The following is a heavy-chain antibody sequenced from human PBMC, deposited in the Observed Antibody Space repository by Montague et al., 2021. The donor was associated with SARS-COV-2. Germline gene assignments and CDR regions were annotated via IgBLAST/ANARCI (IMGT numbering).Heavy chain of an antibody. CDR2: IHHGGST. D-gene: IGHD3-10*01. Sequence: SETLSLTCAVHGGSFSTHSWNWIRQPPGKGLEWIGEIHHGGSTNYNPSLKGRVTISADTSKNQFSLKLTSVAAADTAVYYCARLGDGVVPSPILGVGPYYSYYYMDVWGKGTTVTVSS. V-gene: IGHV4-34*01. CDR1: GGSFSTHS. J-gene: IGHJ6*03. CDR3: ARLGDGVVPSPILGVGPYYSYYYMDV.